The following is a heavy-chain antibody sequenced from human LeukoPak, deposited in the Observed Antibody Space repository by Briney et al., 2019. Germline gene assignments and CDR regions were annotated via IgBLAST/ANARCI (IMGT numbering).Heavy chain of an antibody. V-gene: IGHV1-18*01. CDR1: GYTFTSYG. CDR3: ARQDTAMVEFDY. Sequence: ASVKVSCKASGYTFTSYGISWVRQAPGQGLEWMGWISAYNGNTNYAQKLQGRVTMTTDTSTSTAYMELRSLRSDDTAVYYCARQDTAMVEFDYWGREPWSPSPQ. J-gene: IGHJ4*02. D-gene: IGHD5-18*01. CDR2: ISAYNGNT.